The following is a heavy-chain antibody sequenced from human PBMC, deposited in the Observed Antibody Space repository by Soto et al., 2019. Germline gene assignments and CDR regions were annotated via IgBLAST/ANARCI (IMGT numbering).Heavy chain of an antibody. Sequence: LSLACAVSGGSISSSHWWCWVRLAPGKGLEWIGEIYRSGSTNYNPSLKSRVTISVDKSKNQFSPKLSSVTAADTAAYYCARDLENWGQGTLVTVSS. J-gene: IGHJ4*02. V-gene: IGHV4-4*02. CDR3: ARDLEN. CDR2: IYRSGST. CDR1: GGSISSSHW. D-gene: IGHD3-3*01.